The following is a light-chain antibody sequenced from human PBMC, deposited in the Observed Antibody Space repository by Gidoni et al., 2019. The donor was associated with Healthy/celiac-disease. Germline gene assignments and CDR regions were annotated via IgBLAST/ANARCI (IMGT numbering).Light chain of an antibody. Sequence: ELVMTQSPATLSVSPGERATLSCRASQSVSSNLAWYQQKPGQAPRLLIYGASTRATGIPARFSGSGSGTEFTLTISSLQSEDFAVYYCQQYNNWPPMCSFXQXTKLEIK. V-gene: IGKV3-15*01. J-gene: IGKJ2*04. CDR1: QSVSSN. CDR3: QQYNNWPPMCS. CDR2: GAS.